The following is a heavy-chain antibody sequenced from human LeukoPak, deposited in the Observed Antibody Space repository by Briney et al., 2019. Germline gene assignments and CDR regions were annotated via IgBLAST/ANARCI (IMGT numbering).Heavy chain of an antibody. D-gene: IGHD2-8*01. J-gene: IGHJ4*02. CDR2: IYHSGST. CDR3: ARRRRTSGLDY. V-gene: IGHV4-38-2*01. CDR1: GYSISSGYY. Sequence: PSETLSLTCAVSGYSISSGYYWGWIRQPPGKGLEWIGSIYHSGSTYYNPSLKSRVTISVDTSKNQFSLKLSSVTAADTAVYYCARRRRTSGLDYWGQGTLVTVSS.